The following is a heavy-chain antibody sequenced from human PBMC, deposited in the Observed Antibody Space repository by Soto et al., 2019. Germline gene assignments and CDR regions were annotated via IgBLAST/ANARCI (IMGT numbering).Heavy chain of an antibody. Sequence: QVQLVESGGGVVQPGRSLRLSCAASGFTFSTHGMNWVRQAPGKGLEWVAVISYDGSNEYYADSVKGRFTISRDDSKNTLYLQMDSLRPEDTAVYFCAKWQYLVWGPFDNWGQGALVTVSS. D-gene: IGHD6-13*01. CDR3: AKWQYLVWGPFDN. CDR1: GFTFSTHG. CDR2: ISYDGSNE. J-gene: IGHJ5*02. V-gene: IGHV3-30*18.